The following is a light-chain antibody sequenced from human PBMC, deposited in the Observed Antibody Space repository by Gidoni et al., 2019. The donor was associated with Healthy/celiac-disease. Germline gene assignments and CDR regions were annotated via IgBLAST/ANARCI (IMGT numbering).Light chain of an antibody. V-gene: IGKV1-27*01. CDR1: QGISNY. Sequence: TQMTQSPSSLSASIGDRVTITCRASQGISNYLAWYQQKPGKVPKLLIYTASTLQSGVPSRFSGSGSGTDFTLTISSLQPEDVATYYCQKYNSAPRTFGQGTKVEIK. CDR2: TAS. J-gene: IGKJ1*01. CDR3: QKYNSAPRT.